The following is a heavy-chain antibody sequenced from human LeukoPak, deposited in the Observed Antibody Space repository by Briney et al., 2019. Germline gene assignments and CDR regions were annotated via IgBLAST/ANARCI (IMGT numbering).Heavy chain of an antibody. CDR1: GGTFSSYA. CDR3: ARTPDSSGYYCAFDI. V-gene: IGHV1-69*13. CDR2: IIPIFGTA. J-gene: IGHJ3*02. Sequence: SVKVSCKASGGTFSSYAISWVRQAPGQGLEWMGGIIPIFGTANYAQKFQGRVTITADESTSTAYMELSSLRSEDTAVYYCARTPDSSGYYCAFDIWGQGTMVTVSS. D-gene: IGHD3-22*01.